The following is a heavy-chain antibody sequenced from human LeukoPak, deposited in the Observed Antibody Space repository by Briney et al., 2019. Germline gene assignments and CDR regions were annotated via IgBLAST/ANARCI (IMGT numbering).Heavy chain of an antibody. Sequence: GASVKVSCKASGYTFTSYGISLVRQAPGQGLEWMGWISAYNGNTNYAQKLQGRVTMTTDTSTSTAYMELRSLRSDDTAVYYCARVLRYFDWSPSWFDPWGQGTLVTVSS. J-gene: IGHJ5*02. D-gene: IGHD3-9*01. V-gene: IGHV1-18*01. CDR2: ISAYNGNT. CDR1: GYTFTSYG. CDR3: ARVLRYFDWSPSWFDP.